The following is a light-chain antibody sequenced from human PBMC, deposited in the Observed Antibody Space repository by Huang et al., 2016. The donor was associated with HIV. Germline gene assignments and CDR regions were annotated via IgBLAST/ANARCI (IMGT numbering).Light chain of an antibody. CDR1: QSSSSSY. CDR3: QQYGSSPPT. CDR2: GAS. V-gene: IGKV3-20*01. J-gene: IGKJ1*01. Sequence: EIVLTQSPGTLSLSPGDRATLSCRASQSSSSSYLAWYHQQPGQAPRLVIYGASSRGSGIPDRFSGSGSGTDFTLTISRLEPEDFAVYYCQQYGSSPPTFGQGTKVEIK.